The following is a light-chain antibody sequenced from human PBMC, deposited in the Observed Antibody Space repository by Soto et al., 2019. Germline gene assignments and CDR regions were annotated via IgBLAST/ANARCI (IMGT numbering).Light chain of an antibody. CDR2: AAS. Sequence: DIQMTQSPSSLSASVGDRVTITCQASQNINNYLNWYQQKPGKAPNLLVYAASSLQSGVPSRFTGSGTGTDFTLTISSLQPEDFATYFCQQSYTTPITFGQGTRLENK. CDR3: QQSYTTPIT. CDR1: QNINNY. V-gene: IGKV1-39*01. J-gene: IGKJ5*01.